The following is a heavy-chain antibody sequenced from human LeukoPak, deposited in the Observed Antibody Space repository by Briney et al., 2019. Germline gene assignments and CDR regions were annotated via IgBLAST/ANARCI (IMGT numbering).Heavy chain of an antibody. D-gene: IGHD3-10*02. V-gene: IGHV4-4*07. Sequence: SETLSLTCTVSGGSTSNYFLSRIRQPAGKGLEWIGRIYTSGSTKYNPSLKSRVTMSVDTSMNHFSLKLSSVTAADTAVHYCARGRLLMCFDQWGQGTLVTVSS. CDR2: IYTSGST. CDR3: ARGRLLMCFDQ. J-gene: IGHJ5*02. CDR1: GGSTSNYF.